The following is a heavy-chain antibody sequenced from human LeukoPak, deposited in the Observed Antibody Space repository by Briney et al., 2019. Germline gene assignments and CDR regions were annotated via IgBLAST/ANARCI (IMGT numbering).Heavy chain of an antibody. J-gene: IGHJ5*02. D-gene: IGHD3-16*02. CDR1: GDSIRRYF. V-gene: IGHV4-59*12. CDR3: ARNTYCYENNCDLRGHWFDP. CDR2: VHHSGTS. Sequence: TSGTLSLTCSVSGDSIRRYFWSWIRLSPGKGLEWIGYVHHSGTSRYKPSLKSRVTMETDTYKNEVSLKLTSVTAADTAIYYCARNTYCYENNCDLRGHWFDPWGQGTLVIVAS.